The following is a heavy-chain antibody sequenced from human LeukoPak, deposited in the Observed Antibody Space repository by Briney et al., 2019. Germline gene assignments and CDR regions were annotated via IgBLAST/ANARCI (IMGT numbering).Heavy chain of an antibody. V-gene: IGHV3-30*18. D-gene: IGHD3-22*01. CDR3: AKDRRYYDSSGYFDY. CDR1: GFTFSSYG. CDR2: ISYDGSNK. J-gene: IGHJ4*02. Sequence: GGSLRLSCAASGFTFSSYGVHWVRQAPGKGLEWVAVISYDGSNKYYADSVKGRFTISRDNSKNTLYLQMNSLRAEDTAVYYCAKDRRYYDSSGYFDYWGQGTLVTVSS.